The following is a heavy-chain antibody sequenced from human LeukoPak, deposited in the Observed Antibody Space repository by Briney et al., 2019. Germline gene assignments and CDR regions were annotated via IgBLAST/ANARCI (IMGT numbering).Heavy chain of an antibody. Sequence: PGRSLRLPCAASGFTFSSYWMSWVRQAPGKGLEWVAKIKQDGSEKYYVDSVKGRFTISRDNSKNTLYLQMNSLRAEDTAVYYCANRVYSYADPFDYWGQGTLVTVSS. J-gene: IGHJ4*02. CDR2: IKQDGSEK. V-gene: IGHV3-7*03. D-gene: IGHD5-18*01. CDR1: GFTFSSYW. CDR3: ANRVYSYADPFDY.